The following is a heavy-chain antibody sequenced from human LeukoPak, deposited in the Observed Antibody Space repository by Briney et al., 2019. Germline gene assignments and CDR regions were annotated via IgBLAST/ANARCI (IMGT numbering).Heavy chain of an antibody. Sequence: SVKVSCKASGGTFSSYAISWVRQAPGQGLEWMGGIIPIFGTANYAQKFQGRVTITADESTSTAYMELSSLRSEDTAVYYCASGGYYYDSSGYPNDYWGQGTLVTVSS. D-gene: IGHD3-22*01. CDR3: ASGGYYYDSSGYPNDY. CDR2: IIPIFGTA. CDR1: GGTFSSYA. V-gene: IGHV1-69*13. J-gene: IGHJ4*02.